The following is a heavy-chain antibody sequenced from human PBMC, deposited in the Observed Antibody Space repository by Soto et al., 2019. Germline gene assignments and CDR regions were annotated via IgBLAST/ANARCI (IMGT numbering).Heavy chain of an antibody. CDR1: GGSISSSSYY. CDR3: ARGLSSSWPFPNWFDP. CDR2: IYYSGST. D-gene: IGHD6-13*01. J-gene: IGHJ5*02. V-gene: IGHV4-61*05. Sequence: SETLSLTCTVSGGSISSSSYYWGWIRQPPGKGLEWIGYIYYSGSTNYNPSLKSRVTISVDTSKNQFSLKLSSVTAADTAVYNCARGLSSSWPFPNWFDPWGQGTLVTVSS.